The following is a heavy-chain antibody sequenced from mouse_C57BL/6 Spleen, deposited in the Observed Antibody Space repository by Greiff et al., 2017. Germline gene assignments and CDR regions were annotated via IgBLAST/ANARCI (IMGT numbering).Heavy chain of an antibody. Sequence: EVKLVESGGGLVKPGGSLKLSCAASGFTFSDYGMHWVRQAPEKGLEWVAYISSGSSTIYYADTVKGRFTISRDNAKNTLFLQMTSLRSEDTAMYYCAKDDYDDGDAMDYWGQGTSVTVSS. V-gene: IGHV5-17*01. J-gene: IGHJ4*01. CDR3: AKDDYDDGDAMDY. CDR1: GFTFSDYG. CDR2: ISSGSSTI. D-gene: IGHD2-4*01.